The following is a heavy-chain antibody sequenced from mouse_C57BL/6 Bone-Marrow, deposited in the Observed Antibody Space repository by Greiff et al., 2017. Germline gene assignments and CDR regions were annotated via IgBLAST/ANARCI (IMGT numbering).Heavy chain of an antibody. CDR3: ASLITTVWGY. Sequence: EVKVVESGGDLVKPGGSLKLSCAASGFTFSSYGMSWVRQTPDKRLEWVATISSGGSYTYYPDSVKGRFTISRDNAKNTLYQQMSSLKSEDTAMYYCASLITTVWGYWGQGTTLTVSS. V-gene: IGHV5-6*01. CDR2: ISSGGSYT. CDR1: GFTFSSYG. J-gene: IGHJ2*01. D-gene: IGHD1-1*01.